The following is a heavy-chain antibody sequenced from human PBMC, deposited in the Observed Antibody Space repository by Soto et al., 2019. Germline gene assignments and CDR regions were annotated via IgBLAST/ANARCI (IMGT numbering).Heavy chain of an antibody. J-gene: IGHJ6*02. CDR3: ARVKVTPFSYYYYGMDV. CDR2: INHSGST. CDR1: GGSFSGYY. Sequence: SETLSLTCAVYGGSFSGYYWSWIRQPPGKGLEWIGEINHSGSTNYNPSLKSRVTISVDTSKNQFSLKLSSVTAADTAVYYCARVKVTPFSYYYYGMDVWGQGTTVTVSS. V-gene: IGHV4-34*01. D-gene: IGHD4-4*01.